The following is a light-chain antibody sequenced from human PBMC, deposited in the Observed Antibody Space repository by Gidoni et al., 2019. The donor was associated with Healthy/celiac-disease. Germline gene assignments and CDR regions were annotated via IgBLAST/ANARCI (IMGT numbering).Light chain of an antibody. CDR2: AAS. CDR1: QGISNY. V-gene: IGKV1-27*01. CDR3: QKYNSAPFT. Sequence: DIQMTPSPSSLSAPVGDRVTITCRAIQGISNYLDWYPQKPGKVPKLLIYAASTLKSGVPSRFSGSGSGTDFTLTISSLQPEDVATYYCQKYNSAPFTFGPGTKVDIK. J-gene: IGKJ3*01.